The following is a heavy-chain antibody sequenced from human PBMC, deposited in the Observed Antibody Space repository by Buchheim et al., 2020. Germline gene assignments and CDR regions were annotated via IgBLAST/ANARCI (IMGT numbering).Heavy chain of an antibody. CDR2: IKQDGSEK. V-gene: IGHV3-7*01. D-gene: IGHD3-16*02. J-gene: IGHJ4*02. Sequence: EVQLVESGGGLVQPGGSLRLSCAASGFTFSSYWMSWVRQAPGKGLEWVANIKQDGSEKYYVDSVKGRFTISRDNAKNSLHFQMNSLRAEDTAVYYCARGGIMITFGGVIDNFDYWGQGTL. CDR1: GFTFSSYW. CDR3: ARGGIMITFGGVIDNFDY.